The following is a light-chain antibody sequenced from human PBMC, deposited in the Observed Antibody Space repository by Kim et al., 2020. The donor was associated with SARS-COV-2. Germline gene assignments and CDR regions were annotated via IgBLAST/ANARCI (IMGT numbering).Light chain of an antibody. V-gene: IGKV1-5*03. CDR2: KAS. Sequence: DIQMTQSPSTLSASLGDRITITCRASQSISSWLAWYQQKPGKAPKLLIYKASNLQSGVPSRFSGSGSGTEFTLTISSLQPDDFATYYCQQYDTDLWTFGQGTKVDIK. J-gene: IGKJ1*01. CDR3: QQYDTDLWT. CDR1: QSISSW.